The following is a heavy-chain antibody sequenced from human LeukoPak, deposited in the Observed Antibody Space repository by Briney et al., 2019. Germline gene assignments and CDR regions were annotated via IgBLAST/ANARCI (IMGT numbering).Heavy chain of an antibody. J-gene: IGHJ5*02. CDR3: ARDVRITMVRGAPHWFDP. CDR2: ISSSSSYI. D-gene: IGHD3-10*01. CDR1: GFTFSSYS. Sequence: GGSLRLSCAASGFTFSSYSMNWVRQAPGKGLEWVSSISSSSSYIYYADSVKGRFTISRDNAKNSLYLQMNSLRAEDTAVYYCARDVRITMVRGAPHWFDPWGQGTLVTVSS. V-gene: IGHV3-21*01.